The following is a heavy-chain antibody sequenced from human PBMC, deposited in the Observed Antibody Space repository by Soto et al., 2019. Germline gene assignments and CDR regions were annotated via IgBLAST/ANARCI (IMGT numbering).Heavy chain of an antibody. V-gene: IGHV4-28*01. J-gene: IGHJ4*02. Sequence: PSETLSLTCGVSGYSISSSYWWGWIRQPPGKGLEWIGYIYYSGTTYHNPSLKSRVTMSVDTSKNQFSLRLSSVTAVDTAVYYCTITRGDPQLHGLDYWAQGTLVTVSS. CDR3: TITRGDPQLHGLDY. D-gene: IGHD6-6*01. CDR1: GYSISSSYW. CDR2: IYYSGTT.